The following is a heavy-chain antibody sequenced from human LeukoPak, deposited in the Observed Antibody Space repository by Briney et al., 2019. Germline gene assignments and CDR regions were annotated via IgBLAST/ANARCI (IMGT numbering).Heavy chain of an antibody. CDR1: GFTFSSYA. Sequence: GGSLRLSCAASGFTFSSYAMSWVRQAPGKGLEWVSAISGSGGSTYYADSVKGRFTISRDNSKNTLYLQMNSLRAEDTAVYYCAKAMVVVPAAILGDFDYWGQGTLVTVSS. V-gene: IGHV3-23*01. J-gene: IGHJ4*02. CDR2: ISGSGGST. CDR3: AKAMVVVPAAILGDFDY. D-gene: IGHD2-2*02.